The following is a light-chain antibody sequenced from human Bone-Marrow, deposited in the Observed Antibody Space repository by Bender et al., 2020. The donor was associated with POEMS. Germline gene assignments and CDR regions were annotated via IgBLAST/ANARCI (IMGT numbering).Light chain of an antibody. CDR3: SSYTSSRTAV. Sequence: QSVLTQPASVSGSPGQSITISCTGSSSDVGGYNYVSWYQQHPGKAPKLMIYDVSKRPSGVSDRFSGAKSGNTASLTISGLQAEDEAEYYCSSYTSSRTAVFGGGTQVTVL. J-gene: IGLJ7*01. CDR1: SSDVGGYNY. V-gene: IGLV2-14*03. CDR2: DVS.